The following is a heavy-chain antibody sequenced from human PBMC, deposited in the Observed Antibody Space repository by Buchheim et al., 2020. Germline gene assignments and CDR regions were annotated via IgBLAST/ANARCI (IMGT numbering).Heavy chain of an antibody. V-gene: IGHV3-23*01. D-gene: IGHD2-2*01. CDR1: GFTFSSYA. CDR3: ARDVSGTSHFDY. Sequence: EVQLLESGGGLVQPGGSLRLSCAASGFTFSSYAMTWVRQAPGKGLEWVSAISGSGVSTYYADSVKGRFSISRDNAKNSLYLQMNSLRAEDTAVYYCARDVSGTSHFDYWGQGTL. CDR2: ISGSGVST. J-gene: IGHJ4*02.